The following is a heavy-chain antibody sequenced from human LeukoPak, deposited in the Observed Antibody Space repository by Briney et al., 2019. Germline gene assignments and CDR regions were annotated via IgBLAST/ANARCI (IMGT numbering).Heavy chain of an antibody. CDR2: INHSGST. Sequence: SETLSLTCAVYGGSFSGNDWSWIRQPPGKGLEWIGEINHSGSTNYNPSLKSRVTISVDTSKNQFSLKLSSVTAADTAVYYCARGSFKPYCSGGSSYPYFDYWGQGTLVTVSS. J-gene: IGHJ4*02. CDR1: GGSFSGND. V-gene: IGHV4-34*01. D-gene: IGHD2-15*01. CDR3: ARGSFKPYCSGGSSYPYFDY.